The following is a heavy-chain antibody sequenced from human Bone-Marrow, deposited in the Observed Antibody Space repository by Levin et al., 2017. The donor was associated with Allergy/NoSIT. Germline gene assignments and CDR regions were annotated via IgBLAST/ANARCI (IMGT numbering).Heavy chain of an antibody. CDR1: GFTFSSYA. Sequence: GESLKISCSASGFTFSSYAMHWVRQAPGKGLEYISAVSNDGGSTYHADSVKGRFSISRDNSKNTLYLQMSSLRPEDTAMYYCVKDFWGRRFPAFEMWGQGTMVTVYS. CDR2: VSNDGGST. CDR3: VKDFWGRRFPAFEM. J-gene: IGHJ3*02. D-gene: IGHD5-12*01. V-gene: IGHV3-64D*06.